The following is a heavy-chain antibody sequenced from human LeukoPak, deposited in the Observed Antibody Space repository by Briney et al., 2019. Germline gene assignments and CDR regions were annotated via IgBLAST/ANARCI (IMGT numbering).Heavy chain of an antibody. Sequence: SETLSLTCAVYGGSFSGYHWSWIRQPPGKGLEWIGQINHSGSTNYKPSLKSRVTISVDTSKNQFSLKLSSVTAADTAVYYCAGSLEYNWGNAFDIWGQGTMVTVSS. CDR1: GGSFSGYH. CDR2: INHSGST. D-gene: IGHD1-20*01. V-gene: IGHV4-34*01. J-gene: IGHJ3*02. CDR3: AGSLEYNWGNAFDI.